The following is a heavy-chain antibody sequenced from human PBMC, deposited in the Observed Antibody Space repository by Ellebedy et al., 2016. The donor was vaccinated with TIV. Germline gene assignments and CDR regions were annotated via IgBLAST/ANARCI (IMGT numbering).Heavy chain of an antibody. J-gene: IGHJ4*02. CDR2: FAPEDSET. V-gene: IGHV1-24*01. D-gene: IGHD5-24*01. CDR3: ATDRWDY. Sequence: ASVKVSCKVSGYTLTELSMHWVRQAPGKGLEWLGGFAPEDSETIFAQKFQGRITMTEDTSTDTAYMELSSLRSEDTAVYYCATDRWDYWGQGTLVTVSS. CDR1: GYTLTELS.